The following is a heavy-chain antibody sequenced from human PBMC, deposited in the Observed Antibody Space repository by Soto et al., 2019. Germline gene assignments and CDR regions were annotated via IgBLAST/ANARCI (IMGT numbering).Heavy chain of an antibody. Sequence: AETLSLTCTVSGKSVSTFYWSWIRQPPGKGLEWIGHAYYSGSTNYDPSLKSRVAISVDMSKNQVSLRLTSVTAADTAVYYCARGTDYTQIASYHYGMDVWGQGTSVTVSS. CDR2: AYYSGST. CDR3: ARGTDYTQIASYHYGMDV. CDR1: GKSVSTFY. V-gene: IGHV4-59*02. J-gene: IGHJ6*02. D-gene: IGHD4-4*01.